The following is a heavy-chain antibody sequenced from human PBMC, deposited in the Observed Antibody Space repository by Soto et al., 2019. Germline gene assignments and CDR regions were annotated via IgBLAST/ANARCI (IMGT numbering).Heavy chain of an antibody. V-gene: IGHV4-39*01. CDR3: ARTADDNWFDP. Sequence: SQPQSHTRSVADGTSRGSSCYRGWIRQPPGKGLEWIGSIYYSGSTYYNPSLKSRVTISVDTSKNQFSLKLSSVTAADTAVYYCARTADDNWFDPWGQGTLVTVSS. D-gene: IGHD2-21*02. CDR2: IYYSGST. CDR1: DGTSRGSSCY. J-gene: IGHJ5*02.